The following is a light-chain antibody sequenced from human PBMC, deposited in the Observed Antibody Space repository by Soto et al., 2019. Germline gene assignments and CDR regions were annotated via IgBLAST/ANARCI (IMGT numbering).Light chain of an antibody. J-gene: IGKJ1*01. CDR1: QSIGRAH. CDR2: GAD. V-gene: IGKV3-20*01. Sequence: EIVLTQSPGTLSLSPGERATLSCTASQSIGRAHLAWYQQGPGQAPRLLIYGADHRAAGIPDRFSGGGSGTDFTLTISRLEPEDFAVYYCQHYDTSRMWTFGQGTKVEIK. CDR3: QHYDTSRMWT.